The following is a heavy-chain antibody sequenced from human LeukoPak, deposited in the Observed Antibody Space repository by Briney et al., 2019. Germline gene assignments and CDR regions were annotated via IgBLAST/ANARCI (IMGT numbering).Heavy chain of an antibody. CDR2: INTNSGGT. CDR3: ARSYDSTGYFLDY. D-gene: IGHD3-22*01. CDR1: GYTFTGFY. J-gene: IGHJ4*02. V-gene: IGHV1-2*02. Sequence: ASVKVSCKASGYTFTGFYIHWVRQAPGQGLEWMGWINTNSGGTNYAEKFQGRVTMTRDTSITTAYMELSGLTSDDTAVYYCARSYDSTGYFLDYWGQGTLVTVSS.